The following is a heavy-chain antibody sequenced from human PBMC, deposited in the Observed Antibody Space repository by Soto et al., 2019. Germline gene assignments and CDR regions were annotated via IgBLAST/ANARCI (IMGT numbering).Heavy chain of an antibody. CDR2: IYTSGST. D-gene: IGHD2-15*01. Sequence: SEALSLTCTDSGGSISSDYWSWIRQPAGKGLEWIGRIYTSGSTNYNPSLKSRVTMSVDTSKNQFSLKLSSVTAADTAVYYCARVADIRNMWFDPWGQGTLVTVSS. J-gene: IGHJ5*02. V-gene: IGHV4-4*07. CDR3: ARVADIRNMWFDP. CDR1: GGSISSDY.